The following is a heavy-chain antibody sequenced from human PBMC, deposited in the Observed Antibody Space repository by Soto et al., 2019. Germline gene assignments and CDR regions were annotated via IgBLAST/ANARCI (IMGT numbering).Heavy chain of an antibody. J-gene: IGHJ6*02. D-gene: IGHD3-3*01. CDR2: ISAYNGNT. V-gene: IGHV1-18*01. CDR1: GYTFTSYG. Sequence: QVQLVQSGAEVKKPGASVTVSCKASGYTFTSYGISWVRQAPGQGLEWMGWISAYNGNTNYAQKLQGRVTMTTDTSTSKGYMELRSLKSDDTAVYYWPGDEWYLANFHCYSMDLWVQGTTVTVS. CDR3: PGDEWYLANFHCYSMDL.